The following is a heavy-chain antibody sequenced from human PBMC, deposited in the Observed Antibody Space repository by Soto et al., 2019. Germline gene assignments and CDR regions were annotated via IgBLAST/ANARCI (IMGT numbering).Heavy chain of an antibody. CDR1: GFTFSSYA. CDR2: ISGSGGST. D-gene: IGHD2-15*01. Sequence: GGSLRLSCAASGFTFSSYAMSWVRQAPGKGLEWVSAISGSGGSTYYADSVKGRFTISRDNSKNTLYLQMNSLRAEDTAVYYCAKAYCSGGSCRLLRWFDYMDVWGKGTTVTVSS. CDR3: AKAYCSGGSCRLLRWFDYMDV. J-gene: IGHJ6*03. V-gene: IGHV3-23*01.